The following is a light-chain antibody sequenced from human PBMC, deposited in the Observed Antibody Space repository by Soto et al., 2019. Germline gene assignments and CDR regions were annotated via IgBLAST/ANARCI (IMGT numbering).Light chain of an antibody. CDR3: QQYGSSPLT. CDR1: QSLSSTY. V-gene: IGKV3-20*01. J-gene: IGKJ1*01. Sequence: EIVLTQSPGTLSLSPGERATLSCRASQSLSSTYLAWYQQKPGQAPRPLIYGASNRATGIPHRFSGSGSGTDFTLTINRLEPEDFAVYDCQQYGSSPLTFGQGTKVEIK. CDR2: GAS.